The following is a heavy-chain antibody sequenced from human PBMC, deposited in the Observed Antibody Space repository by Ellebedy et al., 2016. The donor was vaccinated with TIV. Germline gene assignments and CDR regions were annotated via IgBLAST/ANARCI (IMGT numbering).Heavy chain of an antibody. CDR2: IIPIFGTP. D-gene: IGHD3-10*02. J-gene: IGHJ4*02. CDR1: GGSFSSVV. CDR3: ARGGGLMCISVRCPLDD. Sequence: AASVKVSCKASGGSFSSVVISWVRQAPGQGLEWMGTIIPIFGTPNYAPRFQGKVTITADESTRTAYMEVNNLTSEDTARYFCARGGGLMCISVRCPLDDWGQGTPVTVAS. V-gene: IGHV1-69*13.